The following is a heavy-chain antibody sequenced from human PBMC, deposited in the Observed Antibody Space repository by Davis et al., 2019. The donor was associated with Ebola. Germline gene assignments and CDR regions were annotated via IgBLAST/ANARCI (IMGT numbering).Heavy chain of an antibody. Sequence: GESLKISCAASGFTFSDYYMSWIRQAPGKGLEWVSYISSSGSTIYYADSVKGRFTISRDNAKNSLYLQMNSLRAEDTAVYYCAKSTDIVVVPAAMWGYYYYGMDVWGQGTTVTVSS. CDR2: ISSSGSTI. D-gene: IGHD2-2*01. CDR1: GFTFSDYY. CDR3: AKSTDIVVVPAAMWGYYYYGMDV. J-gene: IGHJ6*02. V-gene: IGHV3-11*01.